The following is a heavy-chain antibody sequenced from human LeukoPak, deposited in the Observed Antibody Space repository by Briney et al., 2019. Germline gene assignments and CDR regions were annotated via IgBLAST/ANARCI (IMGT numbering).Heavy chain of an antibody. CDR2: IRHDGSNK. Sequence: GGSLRLSCAASRFSFSSYGMHWVRQAPGKGLAWVAFIRHDGSNKYYADSVKGRFTISRDNSKNTLYLQMNSLRAEDTAVYYCAKGSKEVIFTRDHHMDVWGKGTTVTLSS. V-gene: IGHV3-30*02. J-gene: IGHJ6*03. CDR3: AKGSKEVIFTRDHHMDV. CDR1: RFSFSSYG. D-gene: IGHD3/OR15-3a*01.